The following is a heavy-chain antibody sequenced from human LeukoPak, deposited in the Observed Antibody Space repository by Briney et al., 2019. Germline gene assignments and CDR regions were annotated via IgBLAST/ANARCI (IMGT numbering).Heavy chain of an antibody. CDR3: ARGSVGTPPPSDF. D-gene: IGHD2-15*01. CDR1: GFTFSRYA. CDR2: TSFDGSNQ. V-gene: IGHV3-30-3*01. J-gene: IGHJ4*02. Sequence: PGGSLRLSCAASGFTFSRYALHWVRQAPGKGLGWVALTSFDGSNQYYADFVKGRFTISKDNSRNTLYLQMNSLKTEDTAVYYCARGSVGTPPPSDFWGQGTLVTVSS.